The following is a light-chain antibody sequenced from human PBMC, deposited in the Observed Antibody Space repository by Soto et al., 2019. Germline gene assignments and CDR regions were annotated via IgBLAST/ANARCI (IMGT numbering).Light chain of an antibody. CDR3: QQYGSSWT. CDR1: QSVSSSY. J-gene: IGKJ1*01. Sequence: VWTQSPGTLSLSPGERATLSCRASQSVSSSYLAWYQQKPGQAPRLLIYGASSRATGIPDRFSGSGSGTDFTLTISRLEPEDFAVYYCQQYGSSWTFGQGTKVDIK. V-gene: IGKV3-20*01. CDR2: GAS.